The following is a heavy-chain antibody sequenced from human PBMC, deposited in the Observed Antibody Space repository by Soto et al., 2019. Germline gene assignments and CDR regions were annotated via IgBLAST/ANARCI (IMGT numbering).Heavy chain of an antibody. Sequence: GESLKISCKGSGYSFAGYWITWVRQKPGKGLEWMGRIDPSDSQTYYSPSFRGHVTISATKSITTVFLQRSSLRASDTAMYYCASQIYDSDTGPNFQYYFDSWGQGTPVTVSS. D-gene: IGHD3-22*01. V-gene: IGHV5-10-1*01. CDR1: GYSFAGYW. J-gene: IGHJ4*02. CDR2: IDPSDSQT. CDR3: ASQIYDSDTGPNFQYYFDS.